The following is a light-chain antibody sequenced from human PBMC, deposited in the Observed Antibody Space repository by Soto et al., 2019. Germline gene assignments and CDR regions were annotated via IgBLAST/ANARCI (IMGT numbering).Light chain of an antibody. J-gene: IGKJ5*01. CDR2: EVS. Sequence: DIVLTQPPLSLSVTPGQPASISCKPSQSLLHSDGKTYLYWYLQKPVHPPQLMIYEVSNRFSGGPDRFSGSGSGTDFILKISRVEAEDVGVYYCMQSIQFPITFGQGTRLEIK. CDR3: MQSIQFPIT. V-gene: IGKV2D-29*01. CDR1: QSLLHSDGKTY.